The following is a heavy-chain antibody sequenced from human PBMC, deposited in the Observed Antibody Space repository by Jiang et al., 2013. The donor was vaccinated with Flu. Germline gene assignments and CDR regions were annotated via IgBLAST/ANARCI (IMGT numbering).Heavy chain of an antibody. D-gene: IGHD1-14*01. Sequence: KGSGYSFFQRLDRTGCARCPGKGLEWMGIIFPDDSDTIYSPVVRRPRVTISADKSISTAYLQWSSLKASDSALYYCARTPGIWSDRFTFHSPMFDCWGQGTLVTVSS. J-gene: IGHJ4*02. CDR2: IFPDDSDT. CDR3: ARTPGIWSDRFTFHSPMFDC. V-gene: IGHV5-51*01. CDR1: GYSFFQRL.